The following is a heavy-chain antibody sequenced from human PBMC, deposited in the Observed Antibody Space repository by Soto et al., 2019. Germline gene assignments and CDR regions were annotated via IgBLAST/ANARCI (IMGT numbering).Heavy chain of an antibody. CDR1: GFTFSSYD. Sequence: EVQLAESGGGMVQPGGSLRLSCVASGFTFSSYDMHWVRQAPGKGLEYVSSISSNGGTTYYGNSVKGRFTISRDNSKNTLCLQMGSLRAEDMAVFYCVRRVSGNYDYWGPGPVVTVSS. CDR2: ISSNGGTT. V-gene: IGHV3-64*01. D-gene: IGHD1-7*01. J-gene: IGHJ4*02. CDR3: VRRVSGNYDY.